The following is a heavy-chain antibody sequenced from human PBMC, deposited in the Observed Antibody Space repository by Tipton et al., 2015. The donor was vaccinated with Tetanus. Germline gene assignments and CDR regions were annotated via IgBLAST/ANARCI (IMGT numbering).Heavy chain of an antibody. V-gene: IGHV3-7*03. CDR2: IKEDGNEK. J-gene: IGHJ2*01. CDR3: ARVWGRGQLVTKPNWYFDL. Sequence: SLRLSCEGFGFTFSHYWMSWVRQAPGQGLEWVANIKEDGNEKYHVDSVKGRFTISRDNGKNLLYLEMNSLRAEDTAVYYCARVWGRGQLVTKPNWYFDLWGRGTLVTVSS. CDR1: GFTFSHYW. D-gene: IGHD6-6*01.